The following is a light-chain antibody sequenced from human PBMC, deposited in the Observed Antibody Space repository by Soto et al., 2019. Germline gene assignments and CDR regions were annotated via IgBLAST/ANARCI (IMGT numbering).Light chain of an antibody. V-gene: IGKV3-15*01. J-gene: IGKJ4*01. CDR1: HTVASN. CDR3: HHYNNSPCD. Sequence: DIVMTQSPATLSVSPGERATLSCRASHTVASNLAWYPQRPGQAPRLLIYGASTRATGVPVRCSGSGSGTEFTLTISSLQSEDFAVYYWHHYNNSPCDVGGGTEVEIK. CDR2: GAS.